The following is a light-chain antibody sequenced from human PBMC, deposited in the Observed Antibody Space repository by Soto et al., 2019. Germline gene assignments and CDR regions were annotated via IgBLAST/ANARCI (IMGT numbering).Light chain of an antibody. Sequence: EIVLTQSPATLSVSPGERATLSCRASQSVSTNLAWYQQKPGQAPRLLIIGASTTATGVPARFSGSGSGTEFTLTISSLQSEDFATYFCQHSYSNFPITFGQGTRLENK. J-gene: IGKJ5*01. CDR2: GAS. CDR1: QSVSTN. V-gene: IGKV3-15*01. CDR3: QHSYSNFPIT.